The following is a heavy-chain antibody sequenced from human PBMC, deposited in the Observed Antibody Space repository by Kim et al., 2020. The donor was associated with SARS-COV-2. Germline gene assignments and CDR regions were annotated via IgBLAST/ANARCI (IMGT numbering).Heavy chain of an antibody. CDR2: ISSIGSTR. Sequence: GGSLRLSCAASGFTFSDYYMSWIRQAPGKGLEWVSYISSIGSTRYYADSVKGRFTISRDNAKNTLYLQMNSLRAEDTAVYYCARVRFNYFYYWGQGTLVTVSP. D-gene: IGHD3-10*01. CDR3: ARVRFNYFYY. J-gene: IGHJ4*02. V-gene: IGHV3-11*01. CDR1: GFTFSDYY.